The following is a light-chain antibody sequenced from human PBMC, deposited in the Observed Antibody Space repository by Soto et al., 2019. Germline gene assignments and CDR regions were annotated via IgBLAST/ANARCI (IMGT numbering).Light chain of an antibody. CDR3: QQRNSWPPVT. CDR2: GAF. J-gene: IGKJ5*01. V-gene: IGKV3-11*01. CDR1: PSVTNF. Sequence: EIVLTQSPATLSLSPGERATLSCRASPSVTNFLAWYQQKPGQAPRLLIYGAFNRATGIPARFSGSGAGTDFPLTISSLEPEDSGIYCCQQRNSWPPVTFGQGTRLEIK.